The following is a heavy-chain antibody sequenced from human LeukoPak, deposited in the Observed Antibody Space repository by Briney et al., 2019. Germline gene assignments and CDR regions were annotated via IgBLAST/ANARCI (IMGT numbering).Heavy chain of an antibody. V-gene: IGHV1-2*02. CDR3: ARGSCSSTSCHRVDY. D-gene: IGHD2-2*01. Sequence: ASVTVSCKASGYTFTGYYMHWVRQAPGQGVEWMGWINPNSGGTNYAQKFQGRVTMTRDTSISTAYMELSRLRSDDTAVYYCARGSCSSTSCHRVDYWGQGTLVTVSS. CDR1: GYTFTGYY. CDR2: INPNSGGT. J-gene: IGHJ4*02.